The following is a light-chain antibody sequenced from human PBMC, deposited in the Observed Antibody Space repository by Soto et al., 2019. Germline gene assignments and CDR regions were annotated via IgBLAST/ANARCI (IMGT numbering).Light chain of an antibody. Sequence: DIVMTQSPATLSVSPGGRATLSCRARQSISDTLSWYQQKPGQAPRLLLYSASARATGLPARFSGSGSGTDFTLTISSLQSEDFAVYYCQQYNNWPWTFGQGTKVEIK. CDR2: SAS. V-gene: IGKV3-15*01. CDR3: QQYNNWPWT. J-gene: IGKJ1*01. CDR1: QSISDT.